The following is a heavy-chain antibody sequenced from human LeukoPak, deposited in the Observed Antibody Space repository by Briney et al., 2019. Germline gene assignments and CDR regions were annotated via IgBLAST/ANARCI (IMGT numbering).Heavy chain of an antibody. Sequence: SETLSLTCDVSGYSIGSGYYGGWIRQPPGKGLEWIGSIYHSGSTYYNPSLKSRVTISVDTSKNQFSLKLSSVTAADTAVYYCAKELQGGDNTVPGYWGQGTLVTVSS. J-gene: IGHJ4*02. V-gene: IGHV4-38-2*02. CDR3: AKELQGGDNTVPGY. CDR2: IYHSGST. D-gene: IGHD2-2*01. CDR1: GYSIGSGYY.